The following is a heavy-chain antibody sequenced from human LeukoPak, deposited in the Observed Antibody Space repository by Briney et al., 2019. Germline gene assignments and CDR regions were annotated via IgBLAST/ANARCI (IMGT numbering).Heavy chain of an antibody. CDR1: GFTFTNYG. CDR3: ARAAIKNYDFWSGYHERNKNSYYMDV. CDR2: ISSSSSYI. Sequence: GGSLRLSCAASGFTFTNYGMNWVRQAPGKGLEWVSSISSSSSYIYYADSLKGRFTISRDNAKNSLYLQMNSLRAEDTAVYYCARAAIKNYDFWSGYHERNKNSYYMDVRGKGTTVTVSS. V-gene: IGHV3-21*01. J-gene: IGHJ6*03. D-gene: IGHD3-3*01.